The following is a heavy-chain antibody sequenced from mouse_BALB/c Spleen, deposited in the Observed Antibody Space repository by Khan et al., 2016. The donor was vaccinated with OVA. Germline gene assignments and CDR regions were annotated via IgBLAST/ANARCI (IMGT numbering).Heavy chain of an antibody. D-gene: IGHD3-3*01. CDR2: ISYSGST. V-gene: IGHV3-2*02. CDR3: ARMARIKY. CDR1: GYSITSGYG. J-gene: IGHJ2*01. Sequence: DVKLQESGPGLVKPSQSLSLTCTVTGYSITSGYGWNWIRQFPGNKLEWMGYISYSGSTNYNPSLKSRISITRDTSKNQFFLQLNSVTTEDTATYYCARMARIKYWGQGTTLTVSS.